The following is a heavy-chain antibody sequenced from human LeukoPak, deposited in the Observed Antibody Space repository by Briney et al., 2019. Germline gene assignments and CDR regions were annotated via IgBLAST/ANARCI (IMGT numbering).Heavy chain of an antibody. J-gene: IGHJ4*02. V-gene: IGHV3-23*01. CDR1: GFTFSSYA. Sequence: GGSLRLSCAASGFTFSSYAMSWVRQAPGKGLEWVSAISGSGGSTYYADSVKGRFTISRDNSKNTLYLQMNSLRAEDTAVYYCAMALRPGYGDPPDYWGQGTLVTVSS. CDR3: AMALRPGYGDPPDY. CDR2: ISGSGGST. D-gene: IGHD4-17*01.